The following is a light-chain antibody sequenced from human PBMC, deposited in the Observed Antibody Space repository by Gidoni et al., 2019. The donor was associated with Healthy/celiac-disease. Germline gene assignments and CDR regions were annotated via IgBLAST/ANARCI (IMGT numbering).Light chain of an antibody. Sequence: QSALTQPASVSGSPGQSITISCTGTSSDVGSYNLVSCYQQHPGKAPKLMIYEGSKRPSGVSNRFSGSKSGNTASLTIAGLQAEDEADYYCCSYAGSSTYVFGTGTKVT. CDR3: CSYAGSSTYV. CDR1: SSDVGSYNL. V-gene: IGLV2-23*01. CDR2: EGS. J-gene: IGLJ1*01.